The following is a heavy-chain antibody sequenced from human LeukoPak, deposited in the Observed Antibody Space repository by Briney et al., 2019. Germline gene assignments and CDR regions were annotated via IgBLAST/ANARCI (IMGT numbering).Heavy chain of an antibody. CDR3: ARERGYYYDSSGYYDIGAFDI. V-gene: IGHV1-69*13. CDR1: GGTFSSYA. Sequence: SVKVSCKASGGTFSSYAISWVRQAPGQGLEWMGGIIPIFGTANYAQKFQGRVTITADESTSTAYMELSSLRSEDTAVYYCARERGYYYDSSGYYDIGAFDIWGQGTMVTVSS. D-gene: IGHD3-22*01. CDR2: IIPIFGTA. J-gene: IGHJ3*02.